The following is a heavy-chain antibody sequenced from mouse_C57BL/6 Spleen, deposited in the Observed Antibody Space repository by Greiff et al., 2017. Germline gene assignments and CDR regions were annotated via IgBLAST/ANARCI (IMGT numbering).Heavy chain of an antibody. Sequence: QVQLQQSGAELARPGASVKLSCKASGYTFTSYGISWVKQRTGQGLEWIGEIYPRSGNTYYNEKFKGKATLTADKSSSTAYMELRSLTSEDSAVYFCAMRDYSKRYYDMDYWGQGTSVTVSS. CDR1: GYTFTSYG. V-gene: IGHV1-81*01. CDR3: AMRDYSKRYYDMDY. J-gene: IGHJ4*01. D-gene: IGHD2-5*01. CDR2: IYPRSGNT.